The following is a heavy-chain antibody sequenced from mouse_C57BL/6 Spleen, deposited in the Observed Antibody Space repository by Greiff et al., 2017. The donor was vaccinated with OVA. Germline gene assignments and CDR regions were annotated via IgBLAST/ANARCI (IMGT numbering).Heavy chain of an antibody. CDR2: INPSNGGT. J-gene: IGHJ1*03. CDR1: GYTFTRYW. D-gene: IGHD1-1*01. CDR3: AREEAVVAEYVDV. V-gene: IGHV1-53*01. Sequence: VQLQQPGTELVKPGASVKLSCKASGYTFTRYWMHWVKQRPGQGLEWIGNINPSNGGTNYNEKFKSKATLTVDKSSSTAYMQLSSLTSEDSAVYYCAREEAVVAEYVDVWGTGTTVTVSS.